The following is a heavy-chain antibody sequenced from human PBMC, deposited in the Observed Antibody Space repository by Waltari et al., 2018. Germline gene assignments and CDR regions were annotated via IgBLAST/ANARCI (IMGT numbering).Heavy chain of an antibody. CDR3: ARSTATLLRYFDWDDY. D-gene: IGHD3-9*01. CDR1: GYTFTSYG. V-gene: IGHV1-18*01. J-gene: IGHJ4*02. Sequence: QVQLVQSGAEVKKPGASVKVSCKASGYTFTSYGISWVRQAPGQGLEWMGWIRAYNGNTNYARQLQGRVPRTPDPSTSTAYMELRSLRSDDTAVYYCARSTATLLRYFDWDDYWGQGTLVTVSS. CDR2: IRAYNGNT.